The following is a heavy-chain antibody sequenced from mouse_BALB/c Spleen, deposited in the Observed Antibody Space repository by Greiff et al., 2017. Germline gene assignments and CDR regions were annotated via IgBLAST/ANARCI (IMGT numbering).Heavy chain of an antibody. Sequence: EVQLQESGAELARPGASVKLSCKASGYTFTSYWMQWVKQRPGQGLEWIGAIYPGNSDTSYNQKFKGKAKLTAVTSTSTAYMELSSLTNEDSAVYYCTRGSYYGSRYAMDYWGQGTSVTVSS. CDR3: TRGSYYGSRYAMDY. J-gene: IGHJ4*01. CDR1: GYTFTSYW. V-gene: IGHV1-5*01. D-gene: IGHD1-1*01. CDR2: IYPGNSDT.